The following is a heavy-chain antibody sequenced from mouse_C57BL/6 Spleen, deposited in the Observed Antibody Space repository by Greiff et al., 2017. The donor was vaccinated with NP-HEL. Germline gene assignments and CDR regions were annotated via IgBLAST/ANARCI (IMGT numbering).Heavy chain of an antibody. D-gene: IGHD1-1*01. CDR3: TREHYGSSPYWYFDV. Sequence: VQLKESGEGLVKPGGSLKLSCAASGFTFSSYAMSWVRQTPEKRLEWVAYISSGGDYIYYADTVKGRFTISRDNARNTLYLQMSSLKSEDTAMYYCTREHYGSSPYWYFDVWGTGTTVTVSS. CDR2: ISSGGDYI. J-gene: IGHJ1*03. V-gene: IGHV5-9-1*02. CDR1: GFTFSSYA.